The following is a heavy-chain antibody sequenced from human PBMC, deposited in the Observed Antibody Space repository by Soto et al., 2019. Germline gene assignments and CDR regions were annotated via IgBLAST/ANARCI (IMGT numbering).Heavy chain of an antibody. Sequence: QLQLQESGPGLVKPSETLSLTCTVSGGSISSSSYYWGWIRQPPGKGLEWIGSIYYSGSTYYNPSLKSRVTISVDTSKNQFSLKRSSVTAADTAVYYCATYSGYDSSSYYYYYMDVWGKGTTVTVSS. CDR2: IYYSGST. D-gene: IGHD5-12*01. CDR1: GGSISSSSYY. V-gene: IGHV4-39*01. CDR3: ATYSGYDSSSYYYYYMDV. J-gene: IGHJ6*03.